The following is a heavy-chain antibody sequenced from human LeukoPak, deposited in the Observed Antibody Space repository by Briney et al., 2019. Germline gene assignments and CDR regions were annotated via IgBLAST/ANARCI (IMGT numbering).Heavy chain of an antibody. J-gene: IGHJ4*02. D-gene: IGHD5-24*01. V-gene: IGHV3-48*04. CDR2: ISSSDSTI. CDR1: GFTFSSYS. Sequence: GGSLRLSCAASGFTFSSYSMNWVCQAPGKGLEWVSYISSSDSTIYYADSVKGRFTISRDNAKNSLYLQMNSLRAGDTAVYYCARTIEMATISYFDYWGQGTLVTVSS. CDR3: ARTIEMATISYFDY.